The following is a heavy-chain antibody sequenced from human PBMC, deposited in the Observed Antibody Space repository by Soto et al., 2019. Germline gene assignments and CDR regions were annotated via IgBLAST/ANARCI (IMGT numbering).Heavy chain of an antibody. Sequence: EVQLLESGGGLVQPGGSLRLSCAASGFTFSSYAMSWVRQAPGKGLEWVSAISGSGGSTYYADSVKGRFTISRDNSKNPLYWQTNNLRAEDTALYCRAKGSGGQLGLGSCYWGPGNLVTVSS. CDR3: AKGSGGQLGLGSCY. CDR1: GFTFSSYA. CDR2: ISGSGGST. D-gene: IGHD5-18*01. J-gene: IGHJ4*01. V-gene: IGHV3-23*01.